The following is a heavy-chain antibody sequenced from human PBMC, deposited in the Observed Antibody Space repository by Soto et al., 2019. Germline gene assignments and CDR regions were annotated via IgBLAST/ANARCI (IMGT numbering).Heavy chain of an antibody. CDR1: GFTVSSNY. Sequence: EVQLVESGGGLVQPGGSLRLSCAASGFTVSSNYMSWVRQAPGKGLEWVSVFYSGGSSYYADSVKGRFTISRDNSKNTLYLQMNSLRAEDTAVYYCARVAHVVVTAPGIVDYWGQGTLVTVSS. CDR2: FYSGGSS. D-gene: IGHD2-21*02. CDR3: ARVAHVVVTAPGIVDY. J-gene: IGHJ4*02. V-gene: IGHV3-66*01.